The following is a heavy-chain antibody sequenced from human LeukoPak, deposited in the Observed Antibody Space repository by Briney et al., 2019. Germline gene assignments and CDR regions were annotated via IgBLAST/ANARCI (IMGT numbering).Heavy chain of an antibody. CDR3: ARGNSYGYQSWFDP. V-gene: IGHV4-34*01. D-gene: IGHD5-18*01. CDR1: GGSFSGYY. J-gene: IGHJ5*02. CDR2: INHSGST. Sequence: SETLSLTCAVYGGSFSGYYWSWIRQPPGKGLEWIGEINHSGSTYYNPSLKSRVTISVDTSKNQSSLKLSSVTAADTAVYYCARGNSYGYQSWFDPWGQGTLVTVSS.